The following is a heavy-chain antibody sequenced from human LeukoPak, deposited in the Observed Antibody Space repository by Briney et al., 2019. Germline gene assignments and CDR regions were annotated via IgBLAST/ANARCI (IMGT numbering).Heavy chain of an antibody. D-gene: IGHD1-14*01. J-gene: IGHJ5*02. CDR3: ARAPERRNWFDP. CDR1: GFTFSSYA. V-gene: IGHV3-23*01. CDR2: ISGSGGST. Sequence: GGSLRLSCAASGFTFSSYAMSWVRQAPGKGLEWVSAISGSGGSTYYADSVKGRFTISRDNSKNTLYLQMNSLRAEDTAVYYCARAPERRNWFDPWGQGTLVTVSS.